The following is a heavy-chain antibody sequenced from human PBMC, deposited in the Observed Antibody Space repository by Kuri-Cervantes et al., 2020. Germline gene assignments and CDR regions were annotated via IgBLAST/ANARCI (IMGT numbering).Heavy chain of an antibody. Sequence: SLKISCAASGFIFDDYAMHWVRQAPGKGLEWVSGISWNSGSIGYADSVKGRFTISRDNAKNSLYLQMNSLRAEDTALYYCAKDPLSAAAGYWGQGTLVTVSS. V-gene: IGHV3-9*01. D-gene: IGHD6-13*01. CDR2: ISWNSGSI. J-gene: IGHJ4*02. CDR1: GFIFDDYA. CDR3: AKDPLSAAAGY.